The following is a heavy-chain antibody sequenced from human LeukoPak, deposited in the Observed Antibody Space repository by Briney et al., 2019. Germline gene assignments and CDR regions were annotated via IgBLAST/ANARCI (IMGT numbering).Heavy chain of an antibody. CDR1: GYTFTTYG. CDR2: ISAYNGNT. V-gene: IGHV1-18*01. CDR3: ARLDIAAAGTSDAFDI. D-gene: IGHD6-13*01. J-gene: IGHJ3*02. Sequence: ASVKVSCKSTGYTFTTYGITWVRQAPGQGLEWMGWISAYNGNTNYAQKLQGRVTMTTDTSTSTAYMELRSLRSDDTAVYYCARLDIAAAGTSDAFDIWGQGTMVTVSS.